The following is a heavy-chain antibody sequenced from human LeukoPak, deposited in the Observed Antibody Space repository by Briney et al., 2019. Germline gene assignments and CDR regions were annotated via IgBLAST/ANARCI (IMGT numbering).Heavy chain of an antibody. Sequence: ASVKVSCKASGYTFTGYYMHWVRQAPGQGLEWMGWISAYNGNTNYAQKFQDRVTMTTDTSTSTAYMELRSLRSDDTAVYYCARSRVPDPIAVAGYSFDPWGQGTLVTVSS. D-gene: IGHD6-19*01. CDR1: GYTFTGYY. CDR2: ISAYNGNT. V-gene: IGHV1-18*04. CDR3: ARSRVPDPIAVAGYSFDP. J-gene: IGHJ5*02.